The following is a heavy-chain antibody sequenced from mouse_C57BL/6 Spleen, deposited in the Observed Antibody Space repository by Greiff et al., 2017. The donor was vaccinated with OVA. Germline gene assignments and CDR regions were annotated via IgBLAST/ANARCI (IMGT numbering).Heavy chain of an antibody. D-gene: IGHD3-2*02. V-gene: IGHV14-2*01. CDR2: LDPEDGET. CDR1: GFNINDYY. Sequence: VQLQQSGAELVKPGASVKLSCTASGFNINDYYMHWVKQRTEQGLEWLGRLDPEDGETKYAPKFQGKATITADTSSNTAYLQLSSLTSEDTAVYYCASPLTAQATYSMDYWGQGTSVTVSS. J-gene: IGHJ4*01. CDR3: ASPLTAQATYSMDY.